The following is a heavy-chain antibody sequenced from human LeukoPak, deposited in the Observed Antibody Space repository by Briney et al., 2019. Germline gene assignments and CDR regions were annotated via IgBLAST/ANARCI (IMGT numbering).Heavy chain of an antibody. Sequence: SQTLSLTCAISGNSVSSNSAAWTWIRQSPSRGLEWLGRTYYRSKWYNDYAVSVKSRITINPDTSKNQFSLQLNSVTLEDTAVYYCARVGPLLRSTLYGMDVWGQGTTVTVSS. CDR3: ARVGPLLRSTLYGMDV. J-gene: IGHJ6*02. V-gene: IGHV6-1*01. CDR2: TYYRSKWYN. D-gene: IGHD3-3*01. CDR1: GNSVSSNSAA.